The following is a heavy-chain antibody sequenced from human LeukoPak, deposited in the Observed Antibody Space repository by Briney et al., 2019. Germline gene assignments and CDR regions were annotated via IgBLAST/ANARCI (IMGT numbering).Heavy chain of an antibody. J-gene: IGHJ3*02. CDR3: ARDVDSKDAFDI. CDR1: GFTFSSYS. CDR2: ISSSSSYI. Sequence: GGSLRLSCAASGFTFSSYSTNWVRQAPGKGLEWVSSISSSSSYIYYADSVKGRFTISRDNAKNSLYLQMNSLRAEDTAVYYCARDVDSKDAFDIWGQGTMVTVSS. V-gene: IGHV3-21*01. D-gene: IGHD3-22*01.